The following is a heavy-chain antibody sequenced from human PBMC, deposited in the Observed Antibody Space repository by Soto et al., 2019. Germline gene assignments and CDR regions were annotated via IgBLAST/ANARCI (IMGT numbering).Heavy chain of an antibody. Sequence: QVPLVQSGAEVKKPGSSVKVSCEAPGGTFDHAAITWVRQAPGQGLEWMGGINPMFNSTHYAQKFQGRVTITADAATSTAFMELRRLRSDDTAVYYCARQIFAADYWGRGTLLIVSS. CDR1: GGTFDHAA. CDR2: INPMFNST. J-gene: IGHJ4*02. CDR3: ARQIFAADY. D-gene: IGHD3-9*01. V-gene: IGHV1-69*01.